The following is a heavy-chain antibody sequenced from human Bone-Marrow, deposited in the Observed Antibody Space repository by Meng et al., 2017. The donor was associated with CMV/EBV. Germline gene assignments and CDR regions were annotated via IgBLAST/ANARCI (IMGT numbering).Heavy chain of an antibody. V-gene: IGHV1-69*05. CDR1: GGTFSSYA. D-gene: IGHD3-3*01. CDR2: IIPIFGTA. Sequence: SVKVSCKASGGTFSSYAISWVRQAPGQGLEWMGGIIPIFGTANYAQKFQGRVTITTDESTSTAYMELSSLRSEDTAVYHCVRYRGVDFWSGYYSFDQWGQGTLVTVSS. CDR3: VRYRGVDFWSGYYSFDQ. J-gene: IGHJ4*02.